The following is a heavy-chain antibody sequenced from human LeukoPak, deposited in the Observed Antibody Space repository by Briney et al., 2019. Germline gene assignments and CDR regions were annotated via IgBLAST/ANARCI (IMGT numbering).Heavy chain of an antibody. J-gene: IGHJ4*02. CDR2: ISGSGGST. V-gene: IGHV3-23*01. D-gene: IGHD2-15*01. Sequence: SGGSLRLSCAASGFTFSSYAMSWVRQAPGKGLEWVSAISGSGGSTYYADSVKGRFTISRDNSKNTLYLQMNSLRAEDTAVYYCAKAGYCSGGSCYSVDYWGQGTLVTVSS. CDR3: AKAGYCSGGSCYSVDY. CDR1: GFTFSSYA.